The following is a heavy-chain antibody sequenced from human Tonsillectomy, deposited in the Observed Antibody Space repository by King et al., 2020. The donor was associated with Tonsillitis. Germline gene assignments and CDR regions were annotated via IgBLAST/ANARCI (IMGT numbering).Heavy chain of an antibody. D-gene: IGHD3-3*01. V-gene: IGHV4-61*02. CDR2: IYTSGST. Sequence: VQLQESGPGLVKPSQTLSLTCTVSGGSISSGSYYWSWIRQPAGKGLEWIGRIYTSGSTHYNPSLKSRVTMSVDTSKNQFSLKLSSVTAAATAVYYCARDQSIFGVANTLFDYWGQGTLVTVSS. CDR3: ARDQSIFGVANTLFDY. CDR1: GGSISSGSYY. J-gene: IGHJ4*02.